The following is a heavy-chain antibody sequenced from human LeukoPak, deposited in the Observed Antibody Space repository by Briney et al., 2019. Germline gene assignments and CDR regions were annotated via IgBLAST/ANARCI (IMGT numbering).Heavy chain of an antibody. CDR2: IYGSGTT. CDR3: ARDKSGSYRTPPYYFDY. V-gene: IGHV4-4*07. D-gene: IGHD1-26*01. Sequence: PSETLSLTCTVSGGSVSNYYWSWVRQPAGKGLEWIGRIYGSGTTRYNPSLQSRVTMSVDVSKNQFSLKLTSMTAADTAVYYCARDKSGSYRTPPYYFDYWGQGTLVTVSS. CDR1: GGSVSNYY. J-gene: IGHJ4*02.